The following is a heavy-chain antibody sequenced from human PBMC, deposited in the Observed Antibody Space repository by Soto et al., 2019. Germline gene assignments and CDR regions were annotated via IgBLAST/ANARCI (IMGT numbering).Heavy chain of an antibody. CDR1: GHTFPTLG. CDR2: INPYNGNT. V-gene: IGHV1-18*04. Sequence: VKVFCKASGHTFPTLGISWVRQAPGQAPEWMGWINPYNGNTNSPHKLHGCVTMTRDTSTSTAYLELSRLRSDDTAVYYCPRGGGGYCISTIWYPLYFEHLG. CDR3: PRGGGGYCISTIWYPLYFEH. J-gene: IGHJ4*01. D-gene: IGHD2-2*03.